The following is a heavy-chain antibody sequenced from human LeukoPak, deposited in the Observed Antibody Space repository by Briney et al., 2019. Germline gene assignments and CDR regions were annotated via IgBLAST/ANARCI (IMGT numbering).Heavy chain of an antibody. Sequence: PGRSLRLSCATSGFTFDNYAMHWVRQAPGKGLEWVSGISWNSRSIGYADSVRGRFAMSRDNAKNSLYLQMNSLRAEDTALYYCAKDWDRPKLGAFDSWGQGTLVTVSS. V-gene: IGHV3-9*01. CDR1: GFTFDNYA. D-gene: IGHD3-16*01. CDR3: AKDWDRPKLGAFDS. J-gene: IGHJ4*02. CDR2: ISWNSRSI.